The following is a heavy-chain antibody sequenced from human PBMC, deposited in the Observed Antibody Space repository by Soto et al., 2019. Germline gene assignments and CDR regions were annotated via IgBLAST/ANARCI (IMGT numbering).Heavy chain of an antibody. J-gene: IGHJ3*01. CDR2: IFHGGNT. CDR3: ARARWYDAFDV. D-gene: IGHD2-15*01. CDR1: GFFISSGNY. Sequence: SETLSLTCAVSGFFISSGNYWGWIRKPPGKGLEWIGSIFHGGNTYYNPSLKSRVTISVDMSKNQFSLKLNSVTAADTAVYYCARARWYDAFDVWGEGTVVTVSS. V-gene: IGHV4-38-2*01.